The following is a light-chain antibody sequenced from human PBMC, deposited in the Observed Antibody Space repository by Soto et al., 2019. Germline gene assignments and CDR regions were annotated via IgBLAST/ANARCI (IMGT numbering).Light chain of an antibody. V-gene: IGLV2-8*01. Sequence: QSALTQPPSASGSPGQSVTISCTGTSSDVGGYNYVSWYQQHPGKAPKLMIYGVSKRPSGVPDRSSGSKSGNTASLTVSGLQAEDEADYYCSSYAGSKGVFGTGTKVTVL. CDR1: SSDVGGYNY. CDR3: SSYAGSKGV. CDR2: GVS. J-gene: IGLJ1*01.